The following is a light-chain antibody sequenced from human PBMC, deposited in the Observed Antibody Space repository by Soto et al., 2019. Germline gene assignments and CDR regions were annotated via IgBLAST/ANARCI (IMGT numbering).Light chain of an antibody. Sequence: QSVLTQPPSVSGAPGQRVTISCTGSSSNIGAGYDVHWYQQLPGTAPKLLIYGNSNRPSGVPDRFSGSKSGTSAFLAITGLQAEDEADYYCHSYDSSLSGDVFGTGTKVTVL. CDR2: GNS. V-gene: IGLV1-40*01. CDR1: SSNIGAGYD. CDR3: HSYDSSLSGDV. J-gene: IGLJ1*01.